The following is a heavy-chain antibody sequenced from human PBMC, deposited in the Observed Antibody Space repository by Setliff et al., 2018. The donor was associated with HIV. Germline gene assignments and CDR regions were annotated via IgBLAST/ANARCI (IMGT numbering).Heavy chain of an antibody. Sequence: GGSLRLSCAASGFSFSQYGMHWVRQAPGKGLQWVAVMWYDGSKKYYADSMKGRFTISRDNSKNTLYLQMNSLRAEDTATYYCAKVGLYDSFGYANGLPDAFDTWGQGTMVTVSS. CDR2: MWYDGSKK. CDR3: AKVGLYDSFGYANGLPDAFDT. CDR1: GFSFSQYG. V-gene: IGHV3-33*06. D-gene: IGHD3-22*01. J-gene: IGHJ3*02.